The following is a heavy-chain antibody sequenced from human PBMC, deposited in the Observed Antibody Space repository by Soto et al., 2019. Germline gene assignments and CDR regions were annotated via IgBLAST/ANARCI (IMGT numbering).Heavy chain of an antibody. CDR1: GYSFTSYW. CDR2: IDPSDSYT. J-gene: IGHJ6*02. D-gene: IGHD6-13*01. V-gene: IGHV5-10-1*01. CDR3: ARQQVGGDSGSWSYYYYGMDV. Sequence: GESLKISCKGSGYSFTSYWISWVRQMPGKGLEWMGRIDPSDSYTNYSPSFQGHVTISADKSISTAYLQWSSLKASDTAMYYCARQQVGGDSGSWSYYYYGMDVWGQGTTVTVSS.